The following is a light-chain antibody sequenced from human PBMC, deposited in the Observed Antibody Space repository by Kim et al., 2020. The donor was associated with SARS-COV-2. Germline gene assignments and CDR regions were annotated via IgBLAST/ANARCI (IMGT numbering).Light chain of an antibody. CDR1: QSNSMW. J-gene: IGKJ2*01. CDR2: KAS. Sequence: TLSASVGDRVIITCRASQSNSMWLAWYQQKPGKAPRLLISKASSLQSGVPSRFSGSGSGTEFTLTISSLQPDDFGTYYCQQYDNYFGQGTKLEIK. V-gene: IGKV1-5*03. CDR3: QQYDNY.